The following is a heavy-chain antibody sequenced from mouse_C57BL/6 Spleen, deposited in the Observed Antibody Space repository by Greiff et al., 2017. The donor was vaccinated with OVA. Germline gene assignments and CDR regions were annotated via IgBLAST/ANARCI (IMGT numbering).Heavy chain of an antibody. CDR3: AREDYDGYYFDY. CDR1: GFTFSDYG. CDR2: ISSGSSTI. J-gene: IGHJ2*01. Sequence: EVKLQESGGGLVKPGGSLKLSCAASGFTFSDYGMHWVRQAPEKGLEWVAYISSGSSTIYYADTVKGRFTISRDNAKNTLFLQMTSLRSEDTAMYYCAREDYDGYYFDYWGQGTTLTVSS. D-gene: IGHD2-4*01. V-gene: IGHV5-17*01.